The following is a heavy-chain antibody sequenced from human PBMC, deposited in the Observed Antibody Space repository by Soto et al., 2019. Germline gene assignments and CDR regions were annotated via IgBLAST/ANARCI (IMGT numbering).Heavy chain of an antibody. CDR2: IIPIFGTA. CDR3: ARETTTVTTDYYYYGMDV. J-gene: IGHJ6*02. CDR1: GGTFSSYA. D-gene: IGHD4-17*01. V-gene: IGHV1-69*13. Sequence: ASVKVSCKASGGTFSSYAISWVRQAPGQGLEWMGGIIPIFGTANYAQKFQGRVTITADESTSTAYMELSSLRSEDTAVYYCARETTTVTTDYYYYGMDVWGQGTTVTVSS.